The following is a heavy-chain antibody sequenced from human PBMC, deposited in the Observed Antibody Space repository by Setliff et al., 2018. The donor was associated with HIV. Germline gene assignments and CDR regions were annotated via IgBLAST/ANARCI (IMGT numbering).Heavy chain of an antibody. Sequence: GGSLRLSCTVSGFSFDDYAVHWVRRPPGKGLEWVSGITWNSNNTGYADSVESRFTISRDNAKNSLYLQMNSLRAEDTAVYYCVKDMTGTPSYFFDYWGQGTLVTVSS. V-gene: IGHV3-9*01. D-gene: IGHD3-9*01. CDR3: VKDMTGTPSYFFDY. J-gene: IGHJ4*02. CDR1: GFSFDDYA. CDR2: ITWNSNNT.